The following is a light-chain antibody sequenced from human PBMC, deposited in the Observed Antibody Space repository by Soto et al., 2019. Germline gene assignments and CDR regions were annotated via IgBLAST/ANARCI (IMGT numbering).Light chain of an antibody. CDR3: GTCDSSLSLV. V-gene: IGLV1-51*02. Sequence: QSVLTQPPSVSAAPGQKVTISCSGSSSNIGNNYVSWYQQLPGTAPKLLIYENNKRPSGIPDRFSGSKSGTSATLGITGLQTGDEADYYCGTCDSSLSLVFGGGTQLTVL. J-gene: IGLJ2*01. CDR2: ENN. CDR1: SSNIGNNY.